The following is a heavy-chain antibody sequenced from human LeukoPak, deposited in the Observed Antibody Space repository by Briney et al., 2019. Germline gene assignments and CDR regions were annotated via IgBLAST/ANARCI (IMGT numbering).Heavy chain of an antibody. V-gene: IGHV3-11*04. CDR1: GFTFSDYY. CDR3: ARGKYTAAFDI. J-gene: IGHJ3*02. D-gene: IGHD5-18*01. Sequence: GGSLRLSCAASGFTFSDYYMTWFRQAPGKGLEWVSYISGPGTTISYADSVQGRFTISRDNAKNSLYLQVNTLRVEDSAVYYCARGKYTAAFDIWGQGTMVTVSS. CDR2: ISGPGTTI.